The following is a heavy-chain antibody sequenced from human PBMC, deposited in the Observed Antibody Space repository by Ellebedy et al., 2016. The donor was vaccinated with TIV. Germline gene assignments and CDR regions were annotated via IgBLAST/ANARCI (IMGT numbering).Heavy chain of an antibody. V-gene: IGHV4-39*07. D-gene: IGHD2-21*02. CDR3: SRGVTDQN. CDR2: MLYSERT. Sequence: MPSETLSLTCTVSGGSISSSNYYWGWIRRPPGKGLEWIGSMLYSERTYYNSSLKSRVTISLDTSKNQFSLKLSSVTAADTAVYYCSRGVTDQNWGQGILVTVSS. J-gene: IGHJ4*02. CDR1: GGSISSSNYY.